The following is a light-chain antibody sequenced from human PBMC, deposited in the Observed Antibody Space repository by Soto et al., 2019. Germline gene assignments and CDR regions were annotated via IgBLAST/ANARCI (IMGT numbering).Light chain of an antibody. CDR3: QQREHWPPIT. CDR2: DTS. J-gene: IGKJ5*01. CDR1: QSVNRY. Sequence: ELVLTQSPGTLSLSPGERATLSCRASQSVNRYLAWYQQKPGQAPRLLIYDTSNRAAGIPARFSGSGSGTDFTLTISSLEPEDFAVYYCQQREHWPPITFGQGTRLEIK. V-gene: IGKV3-11*01.